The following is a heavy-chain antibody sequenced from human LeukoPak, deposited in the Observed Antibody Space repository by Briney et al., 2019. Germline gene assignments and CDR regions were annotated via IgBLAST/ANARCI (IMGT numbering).Heavy chain of an antibody. J-gene: IGHJ4*02. D-gene: IGHD6-19*01. Sequence: PSETLSLTCTVSGGSISDYSWSWIRQPAGKGLEWIGRIYTSGSTNYNPSLKSRVTMSVDTSKNQFSLKLSSVTAADTAVYYCARDRHGMSVSDYFDYWGQGTLVTVSS. CDR2: IYTSGST. CDR3: ARDRHGMSVSDYFDY. V-gene: IGHV4-4*07. CDR1: GGSISDYS.